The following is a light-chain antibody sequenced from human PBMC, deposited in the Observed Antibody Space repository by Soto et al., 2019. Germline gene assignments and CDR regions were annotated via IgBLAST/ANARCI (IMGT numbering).Light chain of an antibody. CDR1: ESVSSY. J-gene: IGKJ1*01. Sequence: DIQMTQSPTSLSASVGDRVTITCRAKESVSSYVNWYQQKPGKAPKLLIYAASSLQSGVPARFSGSGSVTDFTLTISGLQPEDFATYYCQQSYSKWTFGQGTKVEIK. V-gene: IGKV1-39*01. CDR2: AAS. CDR3: QQSYSKWT.